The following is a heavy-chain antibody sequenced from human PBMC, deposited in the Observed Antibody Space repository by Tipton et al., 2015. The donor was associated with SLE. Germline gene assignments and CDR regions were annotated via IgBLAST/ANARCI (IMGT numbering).Heavy chain of an antibody. CDR1: GDSISSHY. CDR3: ARAPGVRVVDY. CDR2: IYYSGST. J-gene: IGHJ4*02. Sequence: TLSLTCTVSGDSISSHYWSWIRQPPGKGLEWLGYIYYSGSTNYNPSLKSRVTISVDTSKNQFSLKLSSVTAADTAVYYCARAPGVRVVDYWGQGTLVTVSS. V-gene: IGHV4-59*11. D-gene: IGHD3-10*01.